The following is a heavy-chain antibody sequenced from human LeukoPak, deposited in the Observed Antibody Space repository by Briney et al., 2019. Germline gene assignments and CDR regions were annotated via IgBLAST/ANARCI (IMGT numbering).Heavy chain of an antibody. V-gene: IGHV3-21*01. Sequence: GGSLRLSCAASGFTFSSYSMNWVRQAPGKGLEWVSSISSSSSYIYYADSVKGRFTISRDNAKNSLYLQMNSLRAEDTAVYYCARDPIWSTYYFDYWGQGTLVTVSS. CDR1: GFTFSSYS. J-gene: IGHJ4*02. CDR2: ISSSSSYI. CDR3: ARDPIWSTYYFDY. D-gene: IGHD3-10*01.